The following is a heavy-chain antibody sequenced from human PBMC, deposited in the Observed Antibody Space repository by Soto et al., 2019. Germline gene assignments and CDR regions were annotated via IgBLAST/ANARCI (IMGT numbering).Heavy chain of an antibody. CDR2: INGDGAGT. Sequence: EVQILESGGGLVQPGGSLRLSCAASGFTFSTYGLTWVRQAPGKGLGWVSLINGDGAGTYYADSVKGRFTISRDNSKNTLYLQMNSLRAEDTAVYYCAARNFEYWGQGTLVTVSS. CDR3: AARNFEY. V-gene: IGHV3-23*01. CDR1: GFTFSTYG. J-gene: IGHJ4*02.